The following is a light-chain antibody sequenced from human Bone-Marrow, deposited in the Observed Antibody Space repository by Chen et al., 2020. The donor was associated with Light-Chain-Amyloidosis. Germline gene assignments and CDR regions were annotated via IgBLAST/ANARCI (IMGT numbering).Light chain of an antibody. CDR2: DDT. CDR3: CSYAGSSTWV. J-gene: IGLJ3*02. V-gene: IGLV2-23*01. Sequence: QSALTQPASVSGSPGQSITISCTGTSSDVGNYNLVSWYQQHPGKAPKLMIYDDTKRPSGVSNRFSGSKSGHTASLTISGLQAEDEADYHCCSYAGSSTWVFGGGTKLTVL. CDR1: SSDVGNYNL.